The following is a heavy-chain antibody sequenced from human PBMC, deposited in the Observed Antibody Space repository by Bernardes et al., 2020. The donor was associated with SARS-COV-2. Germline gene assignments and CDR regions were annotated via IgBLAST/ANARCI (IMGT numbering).Heavy chain of an antibody. Sequence: SETLSLTCAVYGTSLNNYYWNWVRKFPGKGLEWIGEIDHSGNINVSPSLKTRVTISVDTSKNQFSLKLSSVTAADTALYYCASSGYAYGSLYVFGYWGQGSLVTVSS. J-gene: IGHJ4*02. CDR1: GTSLNNYY. D-gene: IGHD5-18*01. V-gene: IGHV4-34*01. CDR2: IDHSGNI. CDR3: ASSGYAYGSLYVFGY.